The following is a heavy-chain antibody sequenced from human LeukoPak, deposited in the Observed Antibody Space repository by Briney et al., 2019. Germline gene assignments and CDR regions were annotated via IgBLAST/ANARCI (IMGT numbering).Heavy chain of an antibody. CDR3: ARASLAVPAAIHRGNYYFDY. CDR2: ISSSSSYI. J-gene: IGHJ4*02. CDR1: GFTFSSNS. V-gene: IGHV3-21*01. D-gene: IGHD2-2*01. Sequence: GGSLRLSCAASGFTFSSNSMNWVRQAPGKGLEWVSSISSSSSYIYYADSLKGRFTISIDNAKNSLFLRMSSLRAEDTAVYYCARASLAVPAAIHRGNYYFDYWGQGTLVTVSS.